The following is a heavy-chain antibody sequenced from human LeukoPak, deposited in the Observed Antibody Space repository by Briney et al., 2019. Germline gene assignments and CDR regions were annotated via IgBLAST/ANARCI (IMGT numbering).Heavy chain of an antibody. CDR1: GFTFSGTH. CDR3: AKDEVTSGGGLAS. J-gene: IGHJ5*01. V-gene: IGHV3-53*01. Sequence: GGSLRLSCAASGFTFSGTHMSWVRQALGKGLEWVSAMYTGGTTYYADSVTGRFTVSRDTSRNTLFLHMDSLRAEDTAVYYCAKDEVTSGGGLASWGQGTLVIVSS. D-gene: IGHD2-21*02. CDR2: MYTGGTT.